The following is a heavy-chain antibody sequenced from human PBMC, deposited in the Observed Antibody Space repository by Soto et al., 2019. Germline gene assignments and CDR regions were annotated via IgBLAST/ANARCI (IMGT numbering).Heavy chain of an antibody. J-gene: IGHJ4*02. CDR3: ARRRYDSSGYYYGQLGFFDY. CDR1: GYSFTSYW. CDR2: IYPGDSDT. V-gene: IGHV5-51*01. Sequence: GESLKISCKGSGYSFTSYWIGWVRQMPGKGLEWMGIIYPGDSDTRYSPSFQGQVTISADKSISTAYLQWSSLKASDTAMYYCARRRYDSSGYYYGQLGFFDYWGQGTLVTVSS. D-gene: IGHD3-22*01.